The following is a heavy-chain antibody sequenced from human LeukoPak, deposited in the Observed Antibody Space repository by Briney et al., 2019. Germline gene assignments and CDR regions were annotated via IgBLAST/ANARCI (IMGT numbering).Heavy chain of an antibody. J-gene: IGHJ6*03. Sequence: PGGSLRLSCAASGFTFSNAWMSWVRQAPGKGLEWVSSISSSSSYIYYADSVKGRFTISRDNAKNSLYLQMNSLRAEDTAVYYCARGVAEIQLWVEYHYYYYMDVWGKGTTVTVSS. CDR3: ARGVAEIQLWVEYHYYYYMDV. CDR2: ISSSSSYI. CDR1: GFTFSNAW. D-gene: IGHD5-18*01. V-gene: IGHV3-21*01.